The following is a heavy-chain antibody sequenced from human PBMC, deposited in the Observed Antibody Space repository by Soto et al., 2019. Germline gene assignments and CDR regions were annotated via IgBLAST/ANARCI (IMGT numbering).Heavy chain of an antibody. CDR2: INGGGTNT. CDR1: GFTLGSYP. D-gene: IGHD3-9*01. CDR3: AKDILTGYYIAFDY. Sequence: GGSLRLSCAASGFTLGSYPMSWVRQSPGKELEWVSTINGGGTNTYYAASVKGRFTVSRDNSKNTLYLQINSLRAEDTALYYCAKDILTGYYIAFDYWGQGTPVTVSS. V-gene: IGHV3-23*01. J-gene: IGHJ4*02.